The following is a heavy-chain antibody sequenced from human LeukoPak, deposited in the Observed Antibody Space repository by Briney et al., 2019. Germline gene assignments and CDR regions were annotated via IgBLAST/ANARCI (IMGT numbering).Heavy chain of an antibody. CDR3: AREARTHHTYYFDY. V-gene: IGHV3-48*03. J-gene: IGHJ4*02. CDR1: GFTFSSYE. D-gene: IGHD1-14*01. Sequence: PGGSLRLSCAASGFTFSSYEMNWVRQAPGKGLEWVSYISSSGSTIYYAGSVKGRFTISRDNAKNSLYLQMNSLRAEDTAVYYCAREARTHHTYYFDYWGQGTLVTVSS. CDR2: ISSSGSTI.